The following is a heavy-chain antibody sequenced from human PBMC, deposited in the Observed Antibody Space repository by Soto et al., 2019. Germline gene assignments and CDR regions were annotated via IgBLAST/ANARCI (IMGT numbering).Heavy chain of an antibody. V-gene: IGHV4-59*01. CDR1: GGSISSYY. CDR2: IYYSGST. CDR3: ARGYDSSGYYLSYNWFDP. Sequence: SETLSLTCTVSGGSISSYYWSWIRQPPGKGLEWIGYIYYSGSTNYNPSLKSRVTISVDTSKSQFSLKLSSVTAADTAVYYCARGYDSSGYYLSYNWFDPWGQGTLVTVSS. D-gene: IGHD3-22*01. J-gene: IGHJ5*02.